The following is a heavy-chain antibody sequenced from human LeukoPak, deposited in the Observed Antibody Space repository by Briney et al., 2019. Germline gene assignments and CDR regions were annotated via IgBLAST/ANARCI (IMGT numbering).Heavy chain of an antibody. V-gene: IGHV4-4*07. CDR1: GGSISSYY. CDR2: IYSSGST. D-gene: IGHD5-18*01. Sequence: PSETLSLTCTVSGGSISSYYWSWIRQPAGKRLEWIGRIYSSGSTNYNPSLKSRVTMSVDTSKNQFSLKLSSVTAADTAMYYCAREGGLRGYSYGLFDYWGQGTLVTVSS. J-gene: IGHJ4*02. CDR3: AREGGLRGYSYGLFDY.